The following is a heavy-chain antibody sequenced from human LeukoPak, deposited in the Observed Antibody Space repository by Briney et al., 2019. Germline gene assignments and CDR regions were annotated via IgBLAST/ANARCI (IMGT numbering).Heavy chain of an antibody. J-gene: IGHJ4*02. V-gene: IGHV3-21*01. D-gene: IGHD6-13*01. CDR2: ISSGSTYI. CDR1: GFTFSSYS. CDR3: RAAISATVDFDY. Sequence: GGSLRLSCAASGFTFSSYSMTWVRQAPGKGLEWVSSISSGSTYIKYADSVKGRFTISRDNAKNSLYLQMNSLRAEDTALYYCRAAISATVDFDYWGQGTLVTVSS.